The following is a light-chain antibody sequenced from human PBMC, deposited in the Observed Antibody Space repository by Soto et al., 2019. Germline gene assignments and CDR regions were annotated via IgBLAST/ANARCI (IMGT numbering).Light chain of an antibody. CDR1: QSISSY. CDR2: AAS. Sequence: DIQMTQSPSSLSASVGDRVTITCRASQSISSYLNWYQQKPGKAPKLLIYAASSLQSWVPSRFSGSGSGTDFTLTISSLQPEDFGTYYCQQSYSTPRSFGQGTKVEIK. CDR3: QQSYSTPRS. V-gene: IGKV1-39*01. J-gene: IGKJ1*01.